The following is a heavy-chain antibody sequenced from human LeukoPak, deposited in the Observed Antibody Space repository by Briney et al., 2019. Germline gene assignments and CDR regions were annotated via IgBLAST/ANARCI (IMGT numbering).Heavy chain of an antibody. D-gene: IGHD1-26*01. Sequence: PGGSLRLSCAASGFTFISYGMHWVRQAPGKGLEWVAFIRYDGSHKYYVGSVKGRFTISRDNSKNTLYLQMNSLRAEDTTVYYCAKGSGWEMSYYYYYMDVWGIGTTVTISS. CDR2: IRYDGSHK. CDR3: AKGSGWEMSYYYYYMDV. CDR1: GFTFISYG. J-gene: IGHJ6*03. V-gene: IGHV3-30*02.